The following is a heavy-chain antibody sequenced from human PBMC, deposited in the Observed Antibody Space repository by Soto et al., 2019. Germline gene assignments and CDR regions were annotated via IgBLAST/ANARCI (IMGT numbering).Heavy chain of an antibody. CDR3: ARGHRLRFLNG. CDR2: INHSGST. V-gene: IGHV4-34*01. J-gene: IGHJ4*02. D-gene: IGHD3-3*01. Sequence: KPSETLSLTCAVYGGSFSGYYWSWIRQPPGKGLEWIGEINHSGSTNYNPSLKSRVTISVDTSKNQFSLKLSSVTAADTAVYYCARGHRLRFLNGWGQGTLVTVSS. CDR1: GGSFSGYY.